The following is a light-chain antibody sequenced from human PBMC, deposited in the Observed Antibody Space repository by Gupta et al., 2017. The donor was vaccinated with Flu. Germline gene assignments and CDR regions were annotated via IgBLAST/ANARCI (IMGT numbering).Light chain of an antibody. Sequence: SSNIGSNNVNWYQQVPATDPKLLIYCNNKQPSGVPDRFSGSKSGASASLAISGRQSEDEADYYCAAWDDSMNTHYVFGTGTKVTVL. J-gene: IGLJ1*01. CDR2: CNN. CDR1: SSNIGSNN. V-gene: IGLV1-44*01. CDR3: AAWDDSMNTHYV.